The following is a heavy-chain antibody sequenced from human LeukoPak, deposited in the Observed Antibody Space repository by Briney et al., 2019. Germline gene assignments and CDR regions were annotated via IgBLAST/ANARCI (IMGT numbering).Heavy chain of an antibody. CDR2: INHSGST. J-gene: IGHJ4*02. CDR1: GGSFSGYY. CDR3: ARGTTANDYDDPLPPWE. Sequence: PSETLSLTCAVYGGSFSGYYWSWIRQPPGKGLEWIGEINHSGSTNYNPSLKSRVTISVDTSKNQFSLKLSSVTAADTAVYYCARGTTANDYDDPLPPWEWGEGTLVTVSS. V-gene: IGHV4-34*01. D-gene: IGHD4-17*01.